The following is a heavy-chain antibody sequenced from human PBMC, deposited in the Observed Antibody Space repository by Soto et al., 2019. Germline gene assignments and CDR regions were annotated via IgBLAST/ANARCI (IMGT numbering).Heavy chain of an antibody. V-gene: IGHV3-23*01. D-gene: IGHD3-22*01. CDR3: ARVVVVIPPGYYYAMDV. Sequence: GGSLRLSCAASGFAFSSYAMSWVRQAPGKGLEWVSSISGSGANTYYTDSVKGRFTISRDNGKNSLFLQMNNLRDEDTAVYYCARVVVVIPPGYYYAMDVWGQGTTVTVSS. J-gene: IGHJ6*02. CDR1: GFAFSSYA. CDR2: ISGSGANT.